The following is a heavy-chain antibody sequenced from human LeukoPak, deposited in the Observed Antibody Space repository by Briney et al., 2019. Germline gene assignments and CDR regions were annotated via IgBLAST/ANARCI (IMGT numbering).Heavy chain of an antibody. V-gene: IGHV4-34*01. CDR1: GGSFSGYY. D-gene: IGHD3-16*02. CDR3: ARGHDYVWGSYRQNNWFDP. Sequence: PSETLSLTCAVYGGSFSGYYWSWIRQPPGKGLEWIGEINHSGSTNYNPSLKSRVTISVDTSKNQFSLKLSSVTAADTAVYYCARGHDYVWGSYRQNNWFDPWGQGTLVTVSS. CDR2: INHSGST. J-gene: IGHJ5*02.